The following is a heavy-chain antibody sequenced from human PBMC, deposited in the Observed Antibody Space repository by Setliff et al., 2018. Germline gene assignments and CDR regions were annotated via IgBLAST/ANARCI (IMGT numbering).Heavy chain of an antibody. CDR2: IYHSGST. J-gene: IGHJ6*03. V-gene: IGHV4-59*12. CDR1: GGSISSYY. CDR3: AREQWLDPPGYYYMDV. D-gene: IGHD6-19*01. Sequence: SETLSLTCTVSGGSISSYYWSWIRQPPGKGLEWIGYIYHSGSTYYNPSLKSRVTMSIDTSKNQFSLKLNSVTAADMAVYYCAREQWLDPPGYYYMDVWAKGTTVTVSS.